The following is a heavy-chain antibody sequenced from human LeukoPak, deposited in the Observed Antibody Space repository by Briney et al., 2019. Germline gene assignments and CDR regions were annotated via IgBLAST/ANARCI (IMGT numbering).Heavy chain of an antibody. J-gene: IGHJ6*03. Sequence: ASVKVSCKASGYTFTGCYMHWVRQAPGQGLEWMGWINPNSGGTNYAQKFQGRVTMTRDTSISTAYMELSRLRSDDTAVYYCAGSHYYDSSGYYDYYYMDVWGKGTTVTVSS. CDR3: AGSHYYDSSGYYDYYYMDV. CDR1: GYTFTGCY. V-gene: IGHV1-2*02. D-gene: IGHD3-22*01. CDR2: INPNSGGT.